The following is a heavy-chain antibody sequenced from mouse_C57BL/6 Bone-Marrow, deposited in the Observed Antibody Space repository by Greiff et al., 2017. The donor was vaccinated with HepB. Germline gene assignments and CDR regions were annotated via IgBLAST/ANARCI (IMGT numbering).Heavy chain of an antibody. Sequence: VQLQQPGAELVMPGASVKLSCKASGYTFTSYWMHWVKQRPGQGLEWIGEIDPSDSYTNYNQKFKGKSTLTVDKSSSTAYMQLSSLTSEDSAVYYCARDARNAMDYWGQGTSVTVSS. CDR1: GYTFTSYW. V-gene: IGHV1-69*01. J-gene: IGHJ4*01. CDR2: IDPSDSYT. CDR3: ARDARNAMDY.